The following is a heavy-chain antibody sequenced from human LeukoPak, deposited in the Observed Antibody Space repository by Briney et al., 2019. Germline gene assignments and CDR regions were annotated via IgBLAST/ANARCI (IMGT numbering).Heavy chain of an antibody. D-gene: IGHD3-10*01. CDR3: ARDNVLLWFGEFRDNWFDL. J-gene: IGHJ5*02. Sequence: SETLSLTCTVSGGSISSSSYYWGWIRQPPGKGLEWIGSIYYSGSTYYNPSLKSRVTISVDTSKNQFSLKLSSVTAADTAVYYCARDNVLLWFGEFRDNWFDLWGQGTLVTVSS. CDR2: IYYSGST. V-gene: IGHV4-39*02. CDR1: GGSISSSSYY.